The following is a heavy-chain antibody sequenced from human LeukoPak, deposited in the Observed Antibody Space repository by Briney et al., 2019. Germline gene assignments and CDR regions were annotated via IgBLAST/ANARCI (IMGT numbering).Heavy chain of an antibody. CDR1: GFTFSSCG. CDR3: AKDQGDGAYYF. Sequence: PGGSLRLSYAASGFTFSSCGMHWVRQAPGKGLEWVAVIWYDGSNKYYADSVKGRFTISRDNSKNTLYLQMNSLRAEDTAVYYCAKDQGDGAYYFWGQGTLVTVSS. J-gene: IGHJ4*02. D-gene: IGHD4-17*01. CDR2: IWYDGSNK. V-gene: IGHV3-33*06.